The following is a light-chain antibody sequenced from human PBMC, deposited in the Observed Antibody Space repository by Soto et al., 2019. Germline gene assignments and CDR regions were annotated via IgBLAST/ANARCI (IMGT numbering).Light chain of an antibody. J-gene: IGKJ2*01. CDR3: QQRSNWPPGFT. Sequence: EIVLTQSPATLSLSPGERATLSCRASQTVGNYLAWYQQKPGQAPRLLIYDASSRAIGIPARFSGSGSGTGFTLTISDLEPEDFAVYYCQQRSNWPPGFTFGQGTKLEIK. CDR1: QTVGNY. V-gene: IGKV3-11*01. CDR2: DAS.